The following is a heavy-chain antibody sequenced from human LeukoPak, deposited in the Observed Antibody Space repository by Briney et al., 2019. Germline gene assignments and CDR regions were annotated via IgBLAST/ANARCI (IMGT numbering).Heavy chain of an antibody. D-gene: IGHD2-2*01. J-gene: IGHJ4*02. CDR3: ARHDGRGGNTMGALDS. V-gene: IGHV4-39*01. Sequence: PSETLSLTCTVSGGSFNSGSHHWGWFRQSPGKGLEWIGSLYYSRTTYYNPSLSSRVTISVVTSKNQFSLQLNSVTAADTAVYYCARHDGRGGNTMGALDSWGQGSLVTVSS. CDR1: GGSFNSGSHH. CDR2: LYYSRTT.